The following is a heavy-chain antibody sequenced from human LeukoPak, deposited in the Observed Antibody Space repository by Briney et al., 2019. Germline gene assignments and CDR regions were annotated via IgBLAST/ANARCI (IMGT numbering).Heavy chain of an antibody. J-gene: IGHJ2*01. Sequence: ASETLSLTCAVYGGSFSGYYWSWIRQPPGKGLERIGEINHSGSTNYNPSLKSRVTISVDTSKNQFSLKLSSVTAADTAVYYCAMGARYSSSWYTSWYFVLWGRGTLVTVSS. CDR1: GGSFSGYY. CDR3: AMGARYSSSWYTSWYFVL. V-gene: IGHV4-34*01. CDR2: INHSGST. D-gene: IGHD6-13*01.